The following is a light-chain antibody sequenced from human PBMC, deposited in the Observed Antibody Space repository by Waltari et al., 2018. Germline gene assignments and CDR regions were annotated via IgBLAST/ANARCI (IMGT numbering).Light chain of an antibody. CDR1: SSDVGGYTY. CDR2: EVS. Sequence: QSALTQPASVSGSPGQSITLSCTGTSSDVGGYTYVSWYQQHPGKAPKLMIYEVSNRPSGVSNRFSGSKSGNTASLTISGLQAEDEADYYCSSYTSSSTPVVFGGGTKLTVL. V-gene: IGLV2-14*01. J-gene: IGLJ2*01. CDR3: SSYTSSSTPVV.